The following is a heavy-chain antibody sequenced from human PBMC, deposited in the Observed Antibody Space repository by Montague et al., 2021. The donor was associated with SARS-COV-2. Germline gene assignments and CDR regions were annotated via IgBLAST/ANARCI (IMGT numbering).Heavy chain of an antibody. Sequence: SETLSLTCTVSDDSSSSSIYYWGWIRQPPGKGLEWIGTISYSGSTYHNPSLHSRVAISVDTSKKRFSLRLTSVTAADTAVYYCAKGRIAVHGKAGSLAGYLHSWGRGTLVTVSP. D-gene: IGHD6-19*01. CDR3: AKGRIAVHGKAGSLAGYLHS. J-gene: IGHJ4*02. CDR2: ISYSGST. V-gene: IGHV4-39*07. CDR1: DDSSSSSIYY.